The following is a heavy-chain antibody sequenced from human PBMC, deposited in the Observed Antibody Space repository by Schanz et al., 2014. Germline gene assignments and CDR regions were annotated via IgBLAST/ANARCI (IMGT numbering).Heavy chain of an antibody. Sequence: EVQLLESGGGLVQPGGSLRLSCAASGFTFSSYAMNWVRQAPGKGLEWLSYIDGKSTTVYYADSVKGRFTISRDNSENTLYLQMNSLSADDTAVFYCAKGMGYCSGGTCYDYYYYGLDVWGQGTTVTVSS. J-gene: IGHJ6*02. D-gene: IGHD2-15*01. CDR3: AKGMGYCSGGTCYDYYYYGLDV. CDR1: GFTFSSYA. CDR2: IDGKSTTV. V-gene: IGHV3-23*01.